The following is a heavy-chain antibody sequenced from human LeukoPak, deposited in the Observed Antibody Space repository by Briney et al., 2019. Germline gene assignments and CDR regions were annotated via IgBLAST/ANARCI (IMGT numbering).Heavy chain of an antibody. J-gene: IGHJ3*02. CDR2: ISSSGSTI. CDR3: ARPCGGDCSDAFDI. CDR1: GFTFSSYE. Sequence: GESLRLSCAASGFTFSSYEMNWVRQAPGKGLEWVSYISSSGSTIYYADSVKGRFTISRDNAKNSLYLQMNSLRAEDTAVYYCARPCGGDCSDAFDIWGQGTMVTVSS. D-gene: IGHD2-21*02. V-gene: IGHV3-48*03.